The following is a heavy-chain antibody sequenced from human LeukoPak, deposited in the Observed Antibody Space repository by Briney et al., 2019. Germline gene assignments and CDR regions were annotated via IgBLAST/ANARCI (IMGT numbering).Heavy chain of an antibody. CDR1: GGSFSGYY. CDR3: ARRRTSYNILTGYYNFDF. J-gene: IGHJ4*02. D-gene: IGHD3-9*01. CDR2: INPSGGT. Sequence: SETLSLTCAVYGGSFSGYYWSWIRQPPGKGLEWMGEINPSGGTNYNPPLKSRVTISVDTSKNQFYLTLSSVTAADTAVYYCARRRTSYNILTGYYNFDFWGQGTLVTVSS. V-gene: IGHV4-34*01.